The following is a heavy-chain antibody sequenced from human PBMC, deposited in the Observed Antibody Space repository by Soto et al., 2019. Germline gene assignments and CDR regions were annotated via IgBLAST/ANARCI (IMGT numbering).Heavy chain of an antibody. D-gene: IGHD2-2*01. CDR3: AKPGPNQLLWTEYFKH. V-gene: IGHV3-23*01. CDR2: ISGSGGST. J-gene: IGHJ1*01. CDR1: GFTFSSYA. Sequence: GGSLRLSCAASGFTFSSYAMSWVRQAPGKGLEWVSAISGSGGSTYYADSVKGRFTISRDNSKNTLYLQMNSLRAEDTAVYYCAKPGPNQLLWTEYFKHWGQGTRVTVAS.